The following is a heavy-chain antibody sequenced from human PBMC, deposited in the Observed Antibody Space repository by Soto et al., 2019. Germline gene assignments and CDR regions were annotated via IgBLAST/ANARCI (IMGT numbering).Heavy chain of an antibody. CDR2: IYYSGST. V-gene: IGHV4-61*01. CDR3: ARSARFDP. Sequence: SETLSLTCTVSGGSVSSGSYYWSWIRQPPGKGLEWIGYIYYSGSTNYNPSLKSRVTISVDTSKNQFSLKLSSVTAADTAVYYCARSARFDPWGQGTLVTVSS. CDR1: GGSVSSGSYY. J-gene: IGHJ5*02.